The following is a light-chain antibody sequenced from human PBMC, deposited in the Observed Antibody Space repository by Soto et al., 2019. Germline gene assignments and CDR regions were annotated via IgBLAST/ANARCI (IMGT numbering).Light chain of an antibody. J-gene: IGKJ5*01. Sequence: DIQLTQSASTLSGSLGDRVTITCRASQTISSWLAWYQQKPGKAPKLLIYKASTLKSGVPSRFSGSGSGTEFPLTISSLKHDDFAVYYCQQYGSSGTFGQGTRLEIK. V-gene: IGKV1-5*03. CDR3: QQYGSSGT. CDR1: QTISSW. CDR2: KAS.